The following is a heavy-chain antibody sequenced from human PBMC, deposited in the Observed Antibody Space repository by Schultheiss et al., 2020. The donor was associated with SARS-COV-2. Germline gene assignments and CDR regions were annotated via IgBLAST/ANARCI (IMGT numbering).Heavy chain of an antibody. Sequence: GGSLRLSCAASGFTFSSYEMNWVRQAPGKGLEWVSYISSSGSTIYYADSVKGRFTISRDKAKNSLYLQMNSLRAEDTAVYYCSGTRPHRITMVRGVMADYWGQGTLVTVSS. J-gene: IGHJ4*02. CDR2: ISSSGSTI. CDR3: SGTRPHRITMVRGVMADY. D-gene: IGHD3-10*01. V-gene: IGHV3-48*03. CDR1: GFTFSSYE.